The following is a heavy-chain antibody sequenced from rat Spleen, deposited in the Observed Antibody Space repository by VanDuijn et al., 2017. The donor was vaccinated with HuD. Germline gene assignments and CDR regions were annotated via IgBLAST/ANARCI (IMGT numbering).Heavy chain of an antibody. D-gene: IGHD1-9*01. Sequence: EVQLQESGPGLVKPSQSLSLTCSVTGYSITSNYWGWIRKFPGNKMEWIGHISYSGSTSYNPSLKSRISIIRDTSKNQFFLQLNYVTTEDTATYYWGSTYYGYTSFDYWGQGVMVTVSS. J-gene: IGHJ2*01. CDR3: GSTYYGYTSFDY. V-gene: IGHV3-1*01. CDR2: ISYSGST. CDR1: GYSITSNY.